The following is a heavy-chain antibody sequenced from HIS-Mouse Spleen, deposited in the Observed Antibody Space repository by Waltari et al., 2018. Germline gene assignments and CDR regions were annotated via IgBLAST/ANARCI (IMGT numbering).Heavy chain of an antibody. V-gene: IGHV4-38-2*02. CDR3: ARVKT. J-gene: IGHJ5*02. CDR1: GYSISSGYY. CDR2: IYHSGST. Sequence: QVQLQESGPGLVKPSETLSLTCTVSGYSISSGYYWGWIRQTPGKGLEWIGRIYHSGSTYDNPSLKSRVTISVDTSKNQFALKLSSVTAADTAVYYCARVKTWGQGTLVTVSS.